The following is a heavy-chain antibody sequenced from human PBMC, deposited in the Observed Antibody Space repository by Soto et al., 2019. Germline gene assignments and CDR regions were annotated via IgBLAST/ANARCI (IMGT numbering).Heavy chain of an antibody. CDR3: ATSRDSIAVAGETEYYFDY. J-gene: IGHJ4*02. CDR2: INPNSGGT. D-gene: IGHD6-19*01. V-gene: IGHV1-2*04. Sequence: ASVKVSCKASGYTFTGYYVHWVRQAPGQGLEWMGWINPNSGGTNYAQNFQGWVTMTRDTSISTAYMELSRLTSDDTAVYYCATSRDSIAVAGETEYYFDYWGQGTLVTVYS. CDR1: GYTFTGYY.